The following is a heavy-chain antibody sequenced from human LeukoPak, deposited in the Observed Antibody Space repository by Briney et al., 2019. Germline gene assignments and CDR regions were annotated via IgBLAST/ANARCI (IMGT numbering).Heavy chain of an antibody. J-gene: IGHJ4*02. D-gene: IGHD1-14*01. CDR3: ARHPEFLRDFDY. Sequence: SGGSLRLSCAASGFIFSNYAMHWVRQAPGKGLEYVSAISHDGGSTYYANSAKDRFTISRDNSKSTLYLQMGSLRADDTAVYYCARHPEFLRDFDYWGQGTLVTVSS. V-gene: IGHV3-64*01. CDR1: GFIFSNYA. CDR2: ISHDGGST.